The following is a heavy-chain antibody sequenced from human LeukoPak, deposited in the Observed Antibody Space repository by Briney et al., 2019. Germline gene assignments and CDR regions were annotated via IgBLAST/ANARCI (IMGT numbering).Heavy chain of an antibody. J-gene: IGHJ4*02. D-gene: IGHD3-10*01. CDR2: ISAYNGNT. CDR1: GYSFSSYG. Sequence: ASVKVSCKASGYSFSSYGISWVRQAPGQGLEWVGWISAYNGNTNYAQKLQGRVTMTTDTSTSTAYMELRSLRSDDTAVYYCARDHGSGSYPYFDYWGQGTLVTVSS. V-gene: IGHV1-18*01. CDR3: ARDHGSGSYPYFDY.